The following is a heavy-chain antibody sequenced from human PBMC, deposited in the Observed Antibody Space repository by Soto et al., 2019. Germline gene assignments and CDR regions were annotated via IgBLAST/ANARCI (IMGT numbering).Heavy chain of an antibody. CDR1: GGSIGSSYYY. V-gene: IGHV4-39*01. J-gene: IGHJ4*02. Sequence: PSETLSLTCTVSGGSIGSSYYYWGWIRQSPGKGLEWIGSIYYSGTTYYNPSLTSRVTISVDTPKNQFSLKLSSVTAADTAVYYCAIHGSSGYYLLDYWGQGTLVTVS. CDR3: AIHGSSGYYLLDY. D-gene: IGHD3-22*01. CDR2: IYYSGTT.